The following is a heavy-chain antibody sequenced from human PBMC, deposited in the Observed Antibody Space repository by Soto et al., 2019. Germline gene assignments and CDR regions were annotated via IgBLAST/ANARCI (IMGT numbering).Heavy chain of an antibody. CDR1: GGSISSGGYS. J-gene: IGHJ6*02. CDR3: ARVVCGSSTSCSPRLFYYYYGMDV. V-gene: IGHV4-30-2*01. CDR2: IYHSGST. Sequence: SETLSLTCAVSGGSISSGGYSWSWIRQPPGKGLEGIGYIYHSGSTYYNPSLKSRVTISVDRSKNQFSLKLSSVTAADTAVYYCARVVCGSSTSCSPRLFYYYYGMDVWGQGTPVTVSS. D-gene: IGHD2-2*01.